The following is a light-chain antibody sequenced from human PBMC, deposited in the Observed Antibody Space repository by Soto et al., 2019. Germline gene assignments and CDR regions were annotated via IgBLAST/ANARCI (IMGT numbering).Light chain of an antibody. CDR2: GAS. CDR1: QSVSSNY. CDR3: EQYGSSPLT. J-gene: IGKJ4*01. Sequence: EIVLTQSPGPLSLSPGERATLSCRASQSVSSNYLAWYQQKPGQAPRLLIYGASIRATGIPDRFSGSGSGTDFTLTISRLEPEDFAVYSCEQYGSSPLTFGGGNKVEIK. V-gene: IGKV3-20*01.